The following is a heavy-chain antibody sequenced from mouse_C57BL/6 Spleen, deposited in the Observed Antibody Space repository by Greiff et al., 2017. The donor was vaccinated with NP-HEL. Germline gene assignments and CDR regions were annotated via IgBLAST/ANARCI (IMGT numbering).Heavy chain of an antibody. CDR1: GYTFTDYN. J-gene: IGHJ4*01. D-gene: IGHD6-5*01. CDR2: INPNNGGT. V-gene: IGHV1-22*01. Sequence: EVQLQQSGPELVKPGASVKMSCKASGYTFTDYNMHWVKQSHGKSLEWIGYINPNNGGTSYNQKFKGKATLTVNKSSSTAYMELRSLTSEDSAVYYCAGCLSSPYYAMDYWGQGTSVTVSS. CDR3: AGCLSSPYYAMDY.